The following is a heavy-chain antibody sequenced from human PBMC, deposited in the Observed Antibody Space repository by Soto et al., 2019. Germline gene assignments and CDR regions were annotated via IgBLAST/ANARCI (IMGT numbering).Heavy chain of an antibody. CDR1: GGSISSSNL. CDR2: IYHSGST. D-gene: IGHD3-10*01. J-gene: IGHJ5*02. CDR3: AGSIREGFGFDP. Sequence: PSETLSLTCAVSGGSISSSNLWSCVRQPPGKGLEWIGEIYHSGSTNYNPSLKSRVTISVDKSKDQFSLKLTSVTAADTAVYYCAGSIREGFGFDPWGQGSLVTVSS. V-gene: IGHV4-4*02.